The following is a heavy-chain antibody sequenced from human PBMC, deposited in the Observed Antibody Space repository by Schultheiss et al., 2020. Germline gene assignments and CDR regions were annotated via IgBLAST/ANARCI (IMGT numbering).Heavy chain of an antibody. CDR2: INHSGST. D-gene: IGHD2-15*01. CDR3: ARGPHCSGGSCYSGWFDP. V-gene: IGHV4-61*08. CDR1: GGSISSGGYY. Sequence: SATLSLTCTVSGGSISSGGYYWSWIRQPPGRGLEWIGEINHSGSTNDNPSLKSRVTISVDTSKSQFSLKLSSVTAADTAVYYCARGPHCSGGSCYSGWFDPWGQGTLVTVSS. J-gene: IGHJ5*02.